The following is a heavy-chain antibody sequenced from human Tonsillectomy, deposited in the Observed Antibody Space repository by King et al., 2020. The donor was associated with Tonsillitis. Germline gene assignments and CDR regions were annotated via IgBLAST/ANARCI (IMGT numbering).Heavy chain of an antibody. V-gene: IGHV3-53*04. CDR1: GFTVSSNY. Sequence: QLVQSGGGLVQPGGSLRLSCAASGFTVSSNYMSWVRQAPGKGLEWVSVIYSGGSTYYADSVKGRFTISRRNSKNTLYLQMNSLRAEDTAVYYCARIVATIQDYYYMDVWGKGTTVTVSS. D-gene: IGHD5-12*01. J-gene: IGHJ6*03. CDR2: IYSGGST. CDR3: ARIVATIQDYYYMDV.